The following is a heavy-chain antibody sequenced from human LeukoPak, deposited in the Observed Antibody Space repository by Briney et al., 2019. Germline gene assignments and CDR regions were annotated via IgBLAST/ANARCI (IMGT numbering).Heavy chain of an antibody. CDR1: GFTFINAW. D-gene: IGHD1-1*01. J-gene: IGHJ4*02. Sequence: GGSLRLSCAASGFTFINAWMAWVRQAPGKGLEWVGRIKAKAHGGTTDYAAPVKGRFTISRDDSKNTAYLQMNSLKTEDTAVYYCTSGLSVRRSNNAPVDYWGQGTLVTVSS. CDR3: TSGLSVRRSNNAPVDY. CDR2: IKAKAHGGTT. V-gene: IGHV3-15*01.